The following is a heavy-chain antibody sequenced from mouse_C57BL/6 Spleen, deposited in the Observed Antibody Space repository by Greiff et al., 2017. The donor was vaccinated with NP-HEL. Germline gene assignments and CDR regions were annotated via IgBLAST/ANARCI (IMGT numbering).Heavy chain of an antibody. Sequence: EVMLVESGGGLVKPGGSLKLSCAASGFTFSDYGMHWVRQAPEQGLEWVAYISSGSSTIYYADTVKGRFTISRDNAKNTLFLQMTSLRSEDKAMYYCARPLLRWYFDVWGTGTTVTVSS. CDR2: ISSGSSTI. V-gene: IGHV5-17*01. CDR3: ARPLLRWYFDV. D-gene: IGHD1-1*01. CDR1: GFTFSDYG. J-gene: IGHJ1*03.